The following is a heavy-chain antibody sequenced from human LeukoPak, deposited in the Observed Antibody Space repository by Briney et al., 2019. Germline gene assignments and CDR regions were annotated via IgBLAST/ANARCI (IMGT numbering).Heavy chain of an antibody. D-gene: IGHD1-26*01. CDR2: IIPIFGTA. CDR1: GGTFGSYA. CDR3: ATALPSWEPPAYFDY. V-gene: IGHV1-69*05. Sequence: ASVKVSCKASGGTFGSYAISWVRQAPGQGLEWMGGIIPIFGTANYAQKFQGRVTITTDESTSTAYMELSSLRSEDTAVYYCATALPSWEPPAYFDYWGQGTLVTVSS. J-gene: IGHJ4*02.